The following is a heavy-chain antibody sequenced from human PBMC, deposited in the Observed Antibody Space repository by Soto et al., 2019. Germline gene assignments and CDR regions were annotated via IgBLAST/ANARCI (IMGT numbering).Heavy chain of an antibody. CDR2: INHSGST. CDR3: ARRGPRMIMY. CDR1: GGSFSGYY. V-gene: IGHV4-34*01. Sequence: SETLSLTCAVYGGSFSGYYWSWIRQPPGKGLEWIGEINHSGSTNYNPSLKSRVTISVDTSKNQFSLKLSSVTAADTAVYYCARRGPRMIMYWGQGTLVTVSS. D-gene: IGHD3-22*01. J-gene: IGHJ4*02.